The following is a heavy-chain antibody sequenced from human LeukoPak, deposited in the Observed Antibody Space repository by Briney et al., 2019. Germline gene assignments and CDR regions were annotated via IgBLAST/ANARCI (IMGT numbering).Heavy chain of an antibody. V-gene: IGHV3-53*01. CDR3: ARRAGAYSHPYDY. J-gene: IGHJ4*02. D-gene: IGHD4/OR15-4a*01. CDR1: GFIFSTYW. Sequence: GGSLRLSCAASGFIFSTYWMSWVRQAPGKGLEWVSVIYSGDNTHYSDSVKGRFTISRDNSKNTLYLQMNSLRAEDTAVYYCARRAGAYSHPYDYWGQGTLVTVSS. CDR2: IYSGDNT.